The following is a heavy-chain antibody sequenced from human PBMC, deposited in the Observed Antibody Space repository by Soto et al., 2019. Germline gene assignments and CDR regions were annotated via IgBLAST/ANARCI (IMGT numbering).Heavy chain of an antibody. Sequence: GGSLRLSCAASGFTFGSYTMNWVRQAPGKGLEWVSSISTSSSYIFYADSVRGRFTISRDNAKTSLYLQMSSLSAEDTAVYFCARAVRDTIVKPPATALHYYYRMDVWGQGTTVTVSS. CDR3: ARAVRDTIVKPPATALHYYYRMDV. V-gene: IGHV3-21*01. CDR1: GFTFGSYT. CDR2: ISTSSSYI. J-gene: IGHJ6*02. D-gene: IGHD2-2*01.